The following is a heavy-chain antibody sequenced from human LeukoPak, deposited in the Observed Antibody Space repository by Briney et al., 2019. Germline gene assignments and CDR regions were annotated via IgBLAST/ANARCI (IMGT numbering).Heavy chain of an antibody. V-gene: IGHV3-30-3*01. D-gene: IGHD3-22*01. J-gene: IGHJ3*02. CDR3: ARDKGGCDSSALGAFDI. CDR2: ISYDGSNK. Sequence: PGRSLRLSCAASGFTFSSYAMHWVRQAPGKGLEWVAVISYDGSNKYYADSVKGRFTISRDNSKNTLYLQMNSLRAEDTAVYYCARDKGGCDSSALGAFDIWGQGTMVTVSS. CDR1: GFTFSSYA.